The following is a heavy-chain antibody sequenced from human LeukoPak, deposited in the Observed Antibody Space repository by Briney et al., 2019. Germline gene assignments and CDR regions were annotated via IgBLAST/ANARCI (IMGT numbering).Heavy chain of an antibody. CDR1: GFTISDYY. V-gene: IGHV3-11*05. Sequence: GGSLRLSCAASGFTISDYYMSWIRQAPGKGLEWISYIISSSSYTHYADSVKGRFTISRDNAKNSLYLQMNSLRDESTRVYYCARDRRVSGFDYWGQGSLVTVSS. CDR2: IISSSSYT. J-gene: IGHJ4*02. CDR3: ARDRRVSGFDY.